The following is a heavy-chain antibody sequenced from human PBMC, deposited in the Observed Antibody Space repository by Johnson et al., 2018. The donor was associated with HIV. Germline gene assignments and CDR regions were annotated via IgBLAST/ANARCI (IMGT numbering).Heavy chain of an antibody. CDR3: VRVGHGSDYYRDAFDI. J-gene: IGHJ3*02. CDR1: GFTFSIYD. D-gene: IGHD3-22*01. CDR2: IGTAGDT. V-gene: IGHV3-13*01. Sequence: VQLVESGGGLVQPGGSLRLSCAASGFTFSIYDMHWVRQVTGNGLEWVSAIGTAGDTYYPGSVKGRFPISRENAQNSFYLQMNSLAAGDTAMYYCVRVGHGSDYYRDAFDIWGQGTMVTVSS.